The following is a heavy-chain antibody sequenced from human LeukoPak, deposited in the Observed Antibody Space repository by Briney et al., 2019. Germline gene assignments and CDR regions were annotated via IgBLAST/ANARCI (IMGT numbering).Heavy chain of an antibody. V-gene: IGHV1-24*01. Sequence: ASVKVSCKVSGYTLTELSMHWVRQAPGKGLEWMGGFDPEDGETIYAQKFQGRVTITADKSTSTAYMELSSLRSEDTAVYYCARDSFTYYYDSSGYYYDPEYFQHWGQGTLVTVSS. CDR2: FDPEDGET. CDR3: ARDSFTYYYDSSGYYYDPEYFQH. CDR1: GYTLTELS. J-gene: IGHJ1*01. D-gene: IGHD3-22*01.